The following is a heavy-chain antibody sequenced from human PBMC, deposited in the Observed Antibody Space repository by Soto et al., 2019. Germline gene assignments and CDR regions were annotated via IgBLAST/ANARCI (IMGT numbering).Heavy chain of an antibody. J-gene: IGHJ4*02. V-gene: IGHV3-15*01. CDR3: TTVFSAAGYDY. D-gene: IGHD6-13*01. Sequence: KAGGSLRLSCAASGFTFSSYVMHWVRQAPGKGLEWVGRIKSKTDGGTTDYAAPVKGRFTISRDDSKNTLYLQMNSLKTEDTAVYYCTTVFSAAGYDYWGQGTLVTVSS. CDR1: GFTFSSYV. CDR2: IKSKTDGGTT.